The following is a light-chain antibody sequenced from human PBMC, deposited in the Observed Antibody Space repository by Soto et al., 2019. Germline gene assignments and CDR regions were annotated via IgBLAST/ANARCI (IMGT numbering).Light chain of an antibody. CDR3: PQYGGSYS. Sequence: EIVLTQSPGTLSFSPGEKATLSCRASQSVSSSYLAWYQQKPGRAPRLLIYGASSRATGIPDRFSGSGSGTDFTLTISRLGPEDFAVYYCPQYGGSYSFGQGTKVDIK. V-gene: IGKV3-20*01. J-gene: IGKJ2*03. CDR2: GAS. CDR1: QSVSSSY.